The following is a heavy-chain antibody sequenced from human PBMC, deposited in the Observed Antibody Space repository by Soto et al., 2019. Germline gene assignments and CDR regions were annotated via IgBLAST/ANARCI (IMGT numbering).Heavy chain of an antibody. J-gene: IGHJ6*02. V-gene: IGHV4-34*01. CDR2: INHSGST. Sequence: QVQLQQWGAGLLKPSETLSLTCAVYGGSFSGYYWSWIRQPPGKGLEWIGEINHSGSTNYNPSLKSRVTISADTSKNQFSLKLSSVTAADTAVYYCARGIAEAGTPLYGMDVWGQGTTVTVSS. CDR3: ARGIAEAGTPLYGMDV. CDR1: GGSFSGYY. D-gene: IGHD6-19*01.